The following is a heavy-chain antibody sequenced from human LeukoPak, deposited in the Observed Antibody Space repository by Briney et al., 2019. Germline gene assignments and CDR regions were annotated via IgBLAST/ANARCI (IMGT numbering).Heavy chain of an antibody. V-gene: IGHV3-11*01. Sequence: GGSLRLSCAASGFTFSDYYMSWIRQAPGKGLEWVSYISSSGSTIYYADSMKGRFTISRDNAKNSLYLQMNSLRAEDTAVYYCARDSLKYYYDSSGYPHYWGQGTLVTVSS. CDR2: ISSSGSTI. D-gene: IGHD3-22*01. CDR1: GFTFSDYY. J-gene: IGHJ4*02. CDR3: ARDSLKYYYDSSGYPHY.